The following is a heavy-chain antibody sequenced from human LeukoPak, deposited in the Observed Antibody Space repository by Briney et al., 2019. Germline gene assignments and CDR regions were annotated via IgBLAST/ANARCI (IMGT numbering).Heavy chain of an antibody. CDR3: AREWDSGDYYFDY. V-gene: IGHV4-39*07. J-gene: IGHJ4*02. Sequence: SETLSLTCTVSGGSISRSSDYWGWIRQPPGKGLEWIGSIYHSGSTYYNPSLKSRVTISVDTSKNQFSLRLNSVTAADTAVYYCAREWDSGDYYFDYWGQGTLVTVSS. CDR1: GGSISRSSDY. CDR2: IYHSGST. D-gene: IGHD4-17*01.